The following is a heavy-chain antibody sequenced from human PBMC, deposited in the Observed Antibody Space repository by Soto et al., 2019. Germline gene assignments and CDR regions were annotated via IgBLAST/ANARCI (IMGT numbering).Heavy chain of an antibody. CDR2: IYYSGST. J-gene: IGHJ6*02. Sequence: PSETLSLTCTVSGGSISSYYWSWIRQPPGKGLEWIGYIYYSGSTNYNPSLKSRDTISVDTSKNQFSLKLSSVTAADTAVYYCARAARGYYYYYGMDVWGQGTTVTVSS. CDR1: GGSISSYY. V-gene: IGHV4-59*01. CDR3: ARAARGYYYYYGMDV.